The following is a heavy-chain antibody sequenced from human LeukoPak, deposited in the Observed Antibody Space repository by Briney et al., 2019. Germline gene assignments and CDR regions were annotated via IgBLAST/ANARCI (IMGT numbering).Heavy chain of an antibody. D-gene: IGHD2-15*01. J-gene: IGHJ3*01. V-gene: IGHV3-23*01. Sequence: QPGGSLRLSCAAYGFIFSNFDMSWVRQAPGKGPEWVSTISGSGGNTYYTDSVKGRFTISRDNSKNTLYLQMNSLRAEDTAVYYCAKEDYCSGGSCYWLAFDFWGQGTMVTVSS. CDR2: ISGSGGNT. CDR3: AKEDYCSGGSCYWLAFDF. CDR1: GFIFSNFD.